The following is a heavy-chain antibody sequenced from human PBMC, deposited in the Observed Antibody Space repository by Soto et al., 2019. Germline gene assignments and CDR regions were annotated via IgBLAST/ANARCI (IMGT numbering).Heavy chain of an antibody. CDR1: CGSINSRNW. J-gene: IGHJ4*02. CDR2: IDHSGST. CDR3: ARDSPPGSGSYWDYFDL. Sequence: QVQLRESGPRLVKPSGTLSLSCAVSCGSINSRNWWTWVRQPPGKSLEWIGEIDHSGSTKYNPSLKSRVTISIERSRNQFSLNLTSVTAADTAVYYCARDSPPGSGSYWDYFDLWGQGTLVTVSS. V-gene: IGHV4-4*02. D-gene: IGHD3-10*01.